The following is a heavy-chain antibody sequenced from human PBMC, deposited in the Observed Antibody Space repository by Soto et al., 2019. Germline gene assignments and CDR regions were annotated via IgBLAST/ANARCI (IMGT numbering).Heavy chain of an antibody. CDR3: RGDYSNYYYYYMDV. D-gene: IGHD4-4*01. CDR1: GFTFGGYA. J-gene: IGHJ6*03. Sequence: TGGSLRLSCTASGFTFGGYAMSWFRQAPGKGLEWVGFIGSKAYGGTTEYAASVQGRFTISRDDSKSIAYLQMNSLKTEDTAVYYCRGDYSNYYYYYMDVWGKGTTVTVSS. V-gene: IGHV3-49*03. CDR2: IGSKAYGGTT.